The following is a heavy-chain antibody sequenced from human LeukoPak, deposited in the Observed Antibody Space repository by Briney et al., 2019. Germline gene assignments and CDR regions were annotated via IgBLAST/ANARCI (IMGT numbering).Heavy chain of an antibody. V-gene: IGHV1-69*13. CDR3: ARDGSSGSGDY. CDR1: GGTFSSYA. CDR2: IIPIFGTA. D-gene: IGHD3-22*01. Sequence: GASVKVSCKASGGTFSSYAISWVRQAPGQGLEWMGGIIPIFGTANYAQKFQGRVRITADESTSTAYMELSSLRSEDTAVYYCARDGSSGSGDYWGQGALVAVSS. J-gene: IGHJ4*02.